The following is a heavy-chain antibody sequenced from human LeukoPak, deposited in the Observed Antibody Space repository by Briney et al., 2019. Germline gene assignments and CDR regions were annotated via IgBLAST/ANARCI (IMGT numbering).Heavy chain of an antibody. CDR1: GFTFSGNW. CDR3: ASLGGITVTGPYDFDY. CDR2: INGDGSST. V-gene: IGHV3-74*01. Sequence: PGGSLRLSCAASGFTFSGNWMNWVRQAPGKGLVWVSRINGDGSSTSYADSVKGRFTISRDNARNTPYLQMNGLRAEDTAVYYCASLGGITVTGPYDFDYWGQGTVVTVSS. D-gene: IGHD1-20*01. J-gene: IGHJ4*02.